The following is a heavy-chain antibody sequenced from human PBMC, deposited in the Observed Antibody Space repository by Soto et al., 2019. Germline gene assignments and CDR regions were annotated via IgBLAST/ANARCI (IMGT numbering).Heavy chain of an antibody. CDR3: ARHLPITTFTFTYYYYGMDV. J-gene: IGHJ6*02. CDR2: IYYSGST. CDR1: GGSISSSSYY. Sequence: QLQLQESGPGLVKPSETLSLTCTVSGGSISSSSYYWGWIRQPPGKGLEWIGSIYYSGSTYYNPSLKSRVTISVDTSKNQFSLKLSSVTAADTAVYYCARHLPITTFTFTYYYYGMDVWGQGTTVTVSS. D-gene: IGHD3-3*01. V-gene: IGHV4-39*01.